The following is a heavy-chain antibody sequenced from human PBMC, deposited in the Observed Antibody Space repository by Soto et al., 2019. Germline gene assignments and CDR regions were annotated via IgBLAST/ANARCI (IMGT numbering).Heavy chain of an antibody. Sequence: QVQLVESGGGVVQPGRSLRLSCAASGFTFRDYAMHWVRQAPGKGLDWVAVISHDGRNEYHADSVKGRFTISRDNSENTLYLQMNSLRAEDTAVYYCARDETRGMDYWGQGTLVTVSS. J-gene: IGHJ4*02. V-gene: IGHV3-30*04. CDR1: GFTFRDYA. CDR3: ARDETRGMDY. CDR2: ISHDGRNE.